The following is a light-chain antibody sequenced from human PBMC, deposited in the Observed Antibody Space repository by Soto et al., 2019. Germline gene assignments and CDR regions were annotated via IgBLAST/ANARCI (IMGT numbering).Light chain of an antibody. CDR2: DAS. Sequence: EIVLTQSPGTLSLSPGERATLSCRASQSVGNNYLAWYQQKPGQPPRFLMYDASTRATGIPDRFSGSGSGTDFTLTITRLEPEDIAVYYSQQYGSSPLTFGGGTKV. V-gene: IGKV3-20*01. CDR3: QQYGSSPLT. J-gene: IGKJ4*01. CDR1: QSVGNNY.